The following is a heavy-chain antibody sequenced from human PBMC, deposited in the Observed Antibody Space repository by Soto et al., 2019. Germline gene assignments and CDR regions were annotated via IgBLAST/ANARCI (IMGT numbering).Heavy chain of an antibody. D-gene: IGHD6-13*01. CDR1: GFTYSTYT. CDR3: ARVVVAAAGLFDY. Sequence: GGSLRLSCAASGFTYSTYTMHWVRQAPGKGLEWVSAICSSSNNIYYADSVKGRFTISRDNAKNSLYLQMNSLRAEDTAVYYCARVVVAAAGLFDYWGQGTLVTVPQ. V-gene: IGHV3-21*01. J-gene: IGHJ4*02. CDR2: ICSSSNNI.